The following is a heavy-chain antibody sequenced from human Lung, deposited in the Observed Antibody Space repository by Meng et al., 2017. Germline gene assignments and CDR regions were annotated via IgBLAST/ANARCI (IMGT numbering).Heavy chain of an antibody. D-gene: IGHD4-17*01. J-gene: IGHJ4*02. Sequence: VRCGGSGGGLVQRGGFLRLSCAASGFTFSTHWTHWVRQAPGKGLEWVSRITGDGSSTIYADSVQGRFTMSRDNAKNTLSLQMNSLRAEDTAVYYCARGGVTTDDWGQGTLVTVSS. CDR2: ITGDGSST. CDR3: ARGGVTTDD. CDR1: GFTFSTHW. V-gene: IGHV3-74*01.